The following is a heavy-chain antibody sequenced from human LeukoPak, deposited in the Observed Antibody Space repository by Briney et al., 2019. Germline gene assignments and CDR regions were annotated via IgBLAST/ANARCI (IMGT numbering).Heavy chain of an antibody. CDR2: INPNSGGT. Sequence: ASVKVSCKASGYTFTGYYMRWVRQAPGQGLEWMGWINPNSGGTNYAQKFQGRVTMTRDTSISTAYMELSRLRSDDTAVYYCARADDILTGYYRLLDYWGQGTLVTVSS. D-gene: IGHD3-9*01. J-gene: IGHJ4*02. CDR1: GYTFTGYY. CDR3: ARADDILTGYYRLLDY. V-gene: IGHV1-2*02.